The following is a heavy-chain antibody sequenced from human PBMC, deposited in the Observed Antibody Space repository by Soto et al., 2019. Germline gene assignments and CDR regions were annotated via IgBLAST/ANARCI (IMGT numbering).Heavy chain of an antibody. CDR2: IYHSGST. D-gene: IGHD2-8*01. J-gene: IGHJ5*01. Sequence: SETLSLTCAVSGGSISSGGYSWSWIRQPPGKGLEWIGYIYHSGSTSYNPSLKSRVTISVDRSNNQLSLQLNSVTPDDTAVYYCARLIGDSWLDSWGQGTQVTVSS. V-gene: IGHV4-30-2*01. CDR1: GGSISSGGYS. CDR3: ARLIGDSWLDS.